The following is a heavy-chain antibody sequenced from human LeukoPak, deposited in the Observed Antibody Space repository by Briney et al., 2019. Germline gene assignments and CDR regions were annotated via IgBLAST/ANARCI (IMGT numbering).Heavy chain of an antibody. J-gene: IGHJ4*02. CDR2: ISYSGST. CDR3: ARVGRGHFDY. CDR1: GGSISSDY. V-gene: IGHV4-59*12. Sequence: SETLSLTCTVSGGSISSDYWSWIRQPPGKGLEWIGWISYSGSTTYNPSLKTRVTISLDTSKNQFSLKLSSVTAADTAVYYCARVGRGHFDYWGQGTLVTVSS.